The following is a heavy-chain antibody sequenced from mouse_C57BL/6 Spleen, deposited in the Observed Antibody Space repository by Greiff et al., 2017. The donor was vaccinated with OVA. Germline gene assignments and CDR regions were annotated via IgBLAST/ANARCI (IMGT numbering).Heavy chain of an antibody. CDR3: ARDRDYEGYYFDY. V-gene: IGHV5-4*01. D-gene: IGHD2-4*01. Sequence: VQVVESGGGLVKPGGSLKLSCAASGFTFSSYAMSWVRQTPEKRLEWVATISDGGSYTYYPDNVKGRFTISRDNAKNNLYLQMSHLKSEDTAMYYCARDRDYEGYYFDYWGQGTTLTVSS. CDR2: ISDGGSYT. CDR1: GFTFSSYA. J-gene: IGHJ2*01.